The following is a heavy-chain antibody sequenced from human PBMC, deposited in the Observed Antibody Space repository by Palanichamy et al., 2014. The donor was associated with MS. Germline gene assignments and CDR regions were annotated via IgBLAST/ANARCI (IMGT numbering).Heavy chain of an antibody. CDR1: GGSISSYY. CDR3: ARIPGDYVHYYYMDV. D-gene: IGHD4-17*01. CDR2: IHYSGST. V-gene: IGHV4-59*01. J-gene: IGHJ6*03. Sequence: QVQLQESGPGLVKPSETLSLTCTVSGGSISSYYWSWIRQPPGRGVEWIGYIHYSGSTNYNPSLKSRVTISVDTAKNQFSLKVSSVTAADTAVYYCARIPGDYVHYYYMDVWGKGTTVTVSS.